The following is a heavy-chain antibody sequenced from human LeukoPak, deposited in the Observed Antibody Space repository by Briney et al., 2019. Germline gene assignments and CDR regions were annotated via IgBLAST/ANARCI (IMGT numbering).Heavy chain of an antibody. J-gene: IGHJ4*02. CDR1: GDSVSSNSAA. D-gene: IGHD2/OR15-2a*01. CDR3: ARETTSLFDS. CDR2: TYYRSKWYN. V-gene: IGHV6-1*01. Sequence: SQTLSLTCAISGDSVSSNSAAWNWIRQSPSGGLEWLGRTYYRSKWYNDYAVSVKSRITIIPDRSKNQVSLQMNSVTPEDTAVYYCARETTSLFDSWGQGTLVTVSS.